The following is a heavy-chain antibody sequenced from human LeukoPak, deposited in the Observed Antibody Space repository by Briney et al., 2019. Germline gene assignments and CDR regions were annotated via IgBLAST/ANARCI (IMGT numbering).Heavy chain of an antibody. J-gene: IGHJ4*02. CDR3: VRISTSVAGGDY. CDR1: GFGFTFSTSW. Sequence: GGSLRLSCAASGFGFTFSTSWMSWVRQAPGKGLEWVANIKQDGSEKYYVDSVKGRFTISRDNAKNSLYLQMDSLIVEDTAVYYCVRISTSVAGGDYWGQGTLVTVSS. V-gene: IGHV3-7*01. CDR2: IKQDGSEK. D-gene: IGHD6-19*01.